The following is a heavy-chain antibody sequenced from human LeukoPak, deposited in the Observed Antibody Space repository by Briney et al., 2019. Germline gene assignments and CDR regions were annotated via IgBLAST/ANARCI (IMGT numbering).Heavy chain of an antibody. D-gene: IGHD3-22*01. J-gene: IGHJ4*02. CDR1: GGTFSSYA. CDR3: ARDLPYYYDSSGYHPTLRY. Sequence: RASVKVSCKASGGTFSSYAISWVRQAPGQGLEWMGGIIPIFGTANYAQKFQGRVTITTDESTGTAYMELSSLRSEDTAVYYCARDLPYYYDSSGYHPTLRYWGQGTLVTVSS. CDR2: IIPIFGTA. V-gene: IGHV1-69*05.